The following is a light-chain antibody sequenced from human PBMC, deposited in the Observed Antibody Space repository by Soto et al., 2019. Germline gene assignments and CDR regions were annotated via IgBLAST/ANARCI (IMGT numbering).Light chain of an antibody. Sequence: ENVLTQSPGTLSLSPGETASLSCRASRGVGTSYLAWYQQKPGQAPRLLLYGTSNRATGIPDRFSGRGSGTDFTLTISRLEPEDFAVYYCQQYVSSVTFGQGTKVEIK. CDR1: RGVGTSY. CDR3: QQYVSSVT. J-gene: IGKJ1*01. V-gene: IGKV3-20*01. CDR2: GTS.